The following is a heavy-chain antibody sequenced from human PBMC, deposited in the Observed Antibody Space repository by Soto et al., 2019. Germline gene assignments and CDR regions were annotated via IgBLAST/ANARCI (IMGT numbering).Heavy chain of an antibody. CDR3: ARLEGLATISYYFDF. D-gene: IGHD3-9*01. CDR1: GGSISSSNFY. J-gene: IGHJ4*02. Sequence: SETLSLTCSVTGGSISSSNFYWGWIRQPPGKGLEWIGSIYYSGSTYYNPSLKTRVTIFVDTSKNQFSLKLSSVTAADSAVYFCARLEGLATISYYFDFWGPGALVTVSS. CDR2: IYYSGST. V-gene: IGHV4-39*01.